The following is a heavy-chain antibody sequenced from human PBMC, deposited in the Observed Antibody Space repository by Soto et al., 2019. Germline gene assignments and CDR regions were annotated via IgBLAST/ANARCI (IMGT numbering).Heavy chain of an antibody. J-gene: IGHJ4*02. CDR2: ISYDGSNK. V-gene: IGHV3-30-3*01. Sequence: QVQLVESGGGVVQPGRSLRLSCAASGFTFSSYAMHWVRQAPGKGLEWVAVISYDGSNKYYADSVKGRFTISRDNSKHTLYLQMNSLRAEDTAVYFCAREAVAGTNDYGGQGTLFTVSS. CDR1: GFTFSSYA. D-gene: IGHD6-19*01. CDR3: AREAVAGTNDY.